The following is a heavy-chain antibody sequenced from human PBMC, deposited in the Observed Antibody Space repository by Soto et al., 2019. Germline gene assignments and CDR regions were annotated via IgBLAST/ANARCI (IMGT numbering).Heavy chain of an antibody. CDR3: AKGSSNYYYYYMDV. Sequence: GGSMRLSCAASGFTFSSYAMSWVRQAPGKGLEWVSAISGSGGSTYYADSVKGRFTISRDNSKNTLYLQMNSLRAEDTAVYYCAKGSSNYYYYYMDVWGNGTTVTASS. CDR1: GFTFSSYA. J-gene: IGHJ6*03. CDR2: ISGSGGST. V-gene: IGHV3-23*01. D-gene: IGHD6-6*01.